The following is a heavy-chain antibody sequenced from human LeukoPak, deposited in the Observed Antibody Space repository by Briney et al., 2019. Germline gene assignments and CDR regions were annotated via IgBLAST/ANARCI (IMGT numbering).Heavy chain of an antibody. CDR1: GFSFSDYG. CDR3: AKDRCSNGIGCYYYYMDV. J-gene: IGHJ6*03. V-gene: IGHV3-30*02. Sequence: GGSLRLSCAASGFSFSDYGMHWVRQAPGKGLEWVAYIQYDGSNEQYADSVKGRFSISRDSSKNILYLQMNSLRAEDTAVYYCAKDRCSNGIGCYYYYMDVWGKGTTVTISS. D-gene: IGHD2-8*01. CDR2: IQYDGSNE.